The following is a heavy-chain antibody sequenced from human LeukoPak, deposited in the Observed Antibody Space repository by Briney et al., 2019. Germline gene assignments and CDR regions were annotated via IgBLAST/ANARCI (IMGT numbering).Heavy chain of an antibody. Sequence: PGRSLRLSCAASGFTFSSYAMHWVRQAPGKGLEWVAVISYDGSNKYYADSVKGRFIISRDNSKNTLYLQMNSLRAEDTAVYYCAREVEMDFDYWGQGTLVTVSS. CDR1: GFTFSSYA. D-gene: IGHD5-24*01. CDR3: AREVEMDFDY. J-gene: IGHJ4*02. V-gene: IGHV3-30-3*01. CDR2: ISYDGSNK.